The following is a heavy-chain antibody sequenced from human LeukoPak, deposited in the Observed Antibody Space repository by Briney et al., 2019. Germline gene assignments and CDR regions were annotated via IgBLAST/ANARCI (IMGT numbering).Heavy chain of an antibody. CDR3: AKDLGDYDGNSDLNY. CDR1: GFTFSSYG. CDR2: VSYDGSNK. V-gene: IGHV3-30*18. J-gene: IGHJ4*02. D-gene: IGHD4-23*01. Sequence: GGSLRLSCAASGFTFSSYGMHWVRQAPGKGLEWVAVVSYDGSNKYYADSVKGRFTISRDNSKNTLYLQMSRLRAEDTAVYYCAKDLGDYDGNSDLNYWGQGTLVTVSS.